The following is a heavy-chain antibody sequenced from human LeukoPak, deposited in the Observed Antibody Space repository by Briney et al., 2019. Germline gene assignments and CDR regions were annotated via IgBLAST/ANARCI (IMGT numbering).Heavy chain of an antibody. J-gene: IGHJ4*01. CDR1: GFTFSNSA. CDR3: AKVIYSSGWSYFDY. CDR2: LSGSGITT. Sequence: PGGSLRHSCAASGFTFSNSAMSWVRQAPGKGLEWVSTLSGSGITTYYADSVKGRFTISRDNSKNTLYLQMNSLRAEDTAVYYCAKVIYSSGWSYFDYWGHGALVTGSS. D-gene: IGHD6-19*01. V-gene: IGHV3-23*01.